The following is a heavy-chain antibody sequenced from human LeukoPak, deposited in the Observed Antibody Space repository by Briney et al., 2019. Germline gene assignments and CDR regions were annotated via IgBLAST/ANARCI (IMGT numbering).Heavy chain of an antibody. CDR3: AREGITIFGVVIMDDAFDI. CDR1: GGSISSSSYY. CDR2: IYTSGST. D-gene: IGHD3-3*01. J-gene: IGHJ3*02. V-gene: IGHV4-61*02. Sequence: SETLSLTCTVSGGSISSSSYYWSWIRQPAGKGLEWIGRIYTSGSTNYNPSLKSRVTMSVDTSKNQFSLKLSSVTAADTAVYYCAREGITIFGVVIMDDAFDIWGQGTMVTVSS.